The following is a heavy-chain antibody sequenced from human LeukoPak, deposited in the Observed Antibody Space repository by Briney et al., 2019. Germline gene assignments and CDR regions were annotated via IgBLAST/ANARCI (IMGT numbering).Heavy chain of an antibody. J-gene: IGHJ6*03. CDR1: GGSISSYY. CDR3: ARVRYCSGGTCYGDYYYMDV. Sequence: SETLSLTCTVSGGSISSYYWSWIRQPAGKGPEWIGRIYTSGSTNYNPSLKSRVTMSVDTSKNQFSLKLTSVTAADTAVYYCARVRYCSGGTCYGDYYYMDVWGKGTTVTISS. V-gene: IGHV4-4*07. CDR2: IYTSGST. D-gene: IGHD2-15*01.